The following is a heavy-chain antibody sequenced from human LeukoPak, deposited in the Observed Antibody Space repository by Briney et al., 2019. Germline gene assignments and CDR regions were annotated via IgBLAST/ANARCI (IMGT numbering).Heavy chain of an antibody. J-gene: IGHJ6*03. D-gene: IGHD6-19*01. CDR1: GYTFTSYA. Sequence: ASVKVSCKASGYTFTSYAMHWVRQAPGQGLEWMGWINTNTGNPTYAQGFTGRFVFSLDTSVSTAYLQISSLKAEDTAVYYCASAPNLYQWPTTRGTVYYMDVWGKGTTVTISS. V-gene: IGHV7-4-1*02. CDR3: ASAPNLYQWPTTRGTVYYMDV. CDR2: INTNTGNP.